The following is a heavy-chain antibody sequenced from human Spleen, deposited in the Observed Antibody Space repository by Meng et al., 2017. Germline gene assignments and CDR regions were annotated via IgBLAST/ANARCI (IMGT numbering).Heavy chain of an antibody. V-gene: IGHV4-30-4*01. J-gene: IGHJ4*02. CDR3: ARAPRGTYFDY. Sequence: QVQLQQWGAGLLKPSETLSLTCAVSVVSISSGDYYWTWIRQPPGKGLEWIGSIAYSGSTYYNPSLTSRISMSGDPSKSQFSLKVSSVTAADTAVYFCARAPRGTYFDYWGQGTLVTVSS. CDR1: VVSISSGDYY. D-gene: IGHD1-26*01. CDR2: IAYSGST.